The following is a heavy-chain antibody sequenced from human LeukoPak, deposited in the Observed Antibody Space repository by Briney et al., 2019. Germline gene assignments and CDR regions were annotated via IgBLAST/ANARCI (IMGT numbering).Heavy chain of an antibody. J-gene: IGHJ4*02. CDR2: INHSGST. CDR3: ARGRVTMVRGKLDH. Sequence: RASETLSLTCAVYGGSFSGYYWSWIRQPPGKGLEWIGEINHSGSTNYNPSLKSRVTISVDTSKNQFSLKLSSVTAADTAVYYCARGRVTMVRGKLDHWGQGTLVTVSS. V-gene: IGHV4-34*01. D-gene: IGHD3-10*01. CDR1: GGSFSGYY.